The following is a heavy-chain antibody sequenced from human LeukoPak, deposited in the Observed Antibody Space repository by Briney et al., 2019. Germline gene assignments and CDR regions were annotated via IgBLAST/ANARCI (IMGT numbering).Heavy chain of an antibody. J-gene: IGHJ4*02. CDR3: AKDTASTQYGGLLDY. CDR1: GFTLDDYA. D-gene: IGHD5-12*01. Sequence: GGSLRLSCAASGFTLDDYAMHWVRQAPGKGLEWVSGISWNSGSIGYADSVKGRFTISRDNAKNSLYLQMNSLRAEDTALYYCAKDTASTQYGGLLDYWGQGTLVTVSS. V-gene: IGHV3-9*01. CDR2: ISWNSGSI.